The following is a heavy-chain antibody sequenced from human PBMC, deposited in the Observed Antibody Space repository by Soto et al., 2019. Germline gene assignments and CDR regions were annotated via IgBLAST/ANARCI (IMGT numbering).Heavy chain of an antibody. CDR2: MHANTGLT. Sequence: QVQLVQSGAEVKKPGASVKVSCKASGSTFSTLDLNWVRQAPGQGLDWMGWMHANTGLTGHAQKFQGRRSMTRDTSISTAYMELSSLRADDTAVYYCARYIFGQGFISWGQGTLVTVSS. CDR1: GSTFSTLD. D-gene: IGHD3-10*01. V-gene: IGHV1-8*01. CDR3: ARYIFGQGFIS. J-gene: IGHJ4*02.